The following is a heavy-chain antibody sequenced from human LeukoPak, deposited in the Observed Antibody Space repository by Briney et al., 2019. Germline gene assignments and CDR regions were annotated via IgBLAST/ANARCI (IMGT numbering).Heavy chain of an antibody. J-gene: IGHJ6*02. CDR2: MNPNSGNT. CDR3: ARGGRRTTLTRYYYGMDV. Sequence: ASVKVSCKASGYTFTSYGISWVRQAPGQGLEWMGWMNPNSGNTGYAQKFQGRVTMTRNTSISTAYMELSSLRSEDTAVYYCARGGRRTTLTRYYYGMDVWGQGTTVTVSS. V-gene: IGHV1-8*02. D-gene: IGHD1-1*01. CDR1: GYTFTSYG.